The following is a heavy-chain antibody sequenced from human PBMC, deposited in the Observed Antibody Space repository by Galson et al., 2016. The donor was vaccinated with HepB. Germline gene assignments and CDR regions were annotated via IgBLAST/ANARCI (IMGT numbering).Heavy chain of an antibody. D-gene: IGHD5-24*01. CDR3: AAPRDGYNYGIVY. J-gene: IGHJ4*02. CDR2: IIPILGIT. CDR1: GGTFSSYG. V-gene: IGHV1-69*04. Sequence: SVKVSCKASGGTFSSYGISWVRQAPGQGLEWMGRIIPILGITNYAQKIQGRVTITADKSTNTAYMELSSLTSEDTAVYYCAAPRDGYNYGIVYWGQGTLVVVSS.